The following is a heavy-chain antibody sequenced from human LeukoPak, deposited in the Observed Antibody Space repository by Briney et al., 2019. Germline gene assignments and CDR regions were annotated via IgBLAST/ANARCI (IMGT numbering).Heavy chain of an antibody. CDR1: GFSFRSYA. D-gene: IGHD3-22*01. Sequence: GGSLRLSCTASGFSFRSYAMYWVRQAPGKGLEWVAIISYDGSNEHYADSVKGRFTISRDTSKNTLYLQMNSLRAEDTAVYYCARDLEDSSPFGAFDMWGQGTMVTVSS. J-gene: IGHJ3*02. CDR3: ARDLEDSSPFGAFDM. CDR2: ISYDGSNE. V-gene: IGHV3-30-3*01.